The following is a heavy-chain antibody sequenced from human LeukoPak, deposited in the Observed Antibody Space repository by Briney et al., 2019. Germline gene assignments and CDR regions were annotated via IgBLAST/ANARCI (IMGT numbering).Heavy chain of an antibody. CDR1: GYTFTRYD. D-gene: IGHD4-17*01. CDR3: ARGPTGYGDYYFDY. V-gene: IGHV1-8*01. J-gene: IGHJ4*02. Sequence: ASVKVSCKASGYTFTRYDINWVRQATGQGLEWMGWMNPNSGTTGYAQKFQGRVTMTRNTLMSTAYTELSSLRSEDTAVYYCARGPTGYGDYYFDYWGQGTLVTVSS. CDR2: MNPNSGTT.